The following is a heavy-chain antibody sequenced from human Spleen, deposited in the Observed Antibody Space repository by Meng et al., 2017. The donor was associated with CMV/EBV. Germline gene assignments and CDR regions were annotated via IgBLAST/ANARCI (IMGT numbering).Heavy chain of an antibody. D-gene: IGHD2-21*01. CDR1: GTFTTYT. CDR3: AREIPDRLIASFYFDY. CDR2: IIPMLGLA. Sequence: GTFTTYTINWVRQAPGQGLEWMGRIIPMLGLANYDQKYQGRVTITADKSTTTAYMELRSLRSDDTAVYYCAREIPDRLIASFYFDYWGQGTLVTVSS. V-gene: IGHV1-69*04. J-gene: IGHJ4*02.